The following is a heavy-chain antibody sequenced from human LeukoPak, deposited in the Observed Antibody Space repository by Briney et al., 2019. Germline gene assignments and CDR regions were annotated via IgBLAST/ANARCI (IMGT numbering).Heavy chain of an antibody. Sequence: GGSLRLSCAASGLTLSSYWMDWVCQAPGKGLEWVANIKQDGSEKYYVDSVKGRFTISRDNAKNSLYLQMNSLRAEDTAVYFCARDAFGESAYWGQGTLVTVSS. D-gene: IGHD3-10*01. V-gene: IGHV3-7*01. CDR3: ARDAFGESAY. CDR2: IKQDGSEK. J-gene: IGHJ4*02. CDR1: GLTLSSYW.